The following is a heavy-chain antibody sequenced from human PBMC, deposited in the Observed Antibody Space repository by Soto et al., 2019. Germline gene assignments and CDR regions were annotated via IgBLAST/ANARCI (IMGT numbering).Heavy chain of an antibody. J-gene: IGHJ6*02. Sequence: QVQLVESGGGVVQPGRSLRLSCAASGFTFSSYGMHWVRQAPGKGLEWVAVIWYDGSNKYYADSVKGRFTISRDNSKNTLYLQMNSLRAEDTAVYYCARGVGLDWVSFLYYYYGMVVWDQGTTVTACS. CDR2: IWYDGSNK. CDR1: GFTFSSYG. V-gene: IGHV3-33*01. CDR3: ARGVGLDWVSFLYYYYGMVV. D-gene: IGHD2-8*02.